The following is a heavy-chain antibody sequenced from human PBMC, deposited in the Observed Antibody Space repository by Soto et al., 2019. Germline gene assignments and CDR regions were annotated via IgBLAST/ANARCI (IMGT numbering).Heavy chain of an antibody. J-gene: IGHJ4*02. CDR1: GGATINFY. CDR2: ISYSGNT. V-gene: IGHV4-59*01. D-gene: IGHD2-8*01. Sequence: PSETLSLTCTVSGGATINFYCIWIRHPPGKGLEWIGYISYSGNTNYNPSLKSRVSISVDTSKNQLSLNLTSVTAADTAVYYCARAPMVLSRSYFDSWGQGTPVTVSS. CDR3: ARAPMVLSRSYFDS.